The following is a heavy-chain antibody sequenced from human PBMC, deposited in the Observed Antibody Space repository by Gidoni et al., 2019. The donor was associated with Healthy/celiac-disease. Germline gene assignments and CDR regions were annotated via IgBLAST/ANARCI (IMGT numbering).Heavy chain of an antibody. CDR1: GGSISSSSYY. V-gene: IGHV4-39*01. D-gene: IGHD2-2*01. J-gene: IGHJ4*02. Sequence: QLQLQESGPGLVKPSETLSLTCTVSGGSISSSSYYWGWIRQPPGKGLEWIGSIYYSGSTYYNPSLKSRVTISVDTSKNQFSLKLSSVTAADTAVYYCASYYQDIVVVPEGHWGQGTLVTVSS. CDR2: IYYSGST. CDR3: ASYYQDIVVVPEGH.